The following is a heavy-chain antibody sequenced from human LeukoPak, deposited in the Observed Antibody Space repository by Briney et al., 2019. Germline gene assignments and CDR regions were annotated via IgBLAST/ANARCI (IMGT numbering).Heavy chain of an antibody. J-gene: IGHJ4*02. Sequence: PGRSLRLSCAASGFTFSNYGMHWVRQAPGKGLERVAIISSDGSEKAYADSMKGRLTISRDNSKNTLYLQMNSLRAEDTAVYYCATGGYYDILTGDYWGQGTLVTVSS. V-gene: IGHV3-30*03. CDR2: ISSDGSEK. D-gene: IGHD3-9*01. CDR1: GFTFSNYG. CDR3: ATGGYYDILTGDY.